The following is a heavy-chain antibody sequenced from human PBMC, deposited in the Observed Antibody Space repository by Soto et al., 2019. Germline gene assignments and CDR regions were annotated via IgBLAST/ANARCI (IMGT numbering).Heavy chain of an antibody. Sequence: QVQVVESGGGVVQPGRSLRLSCTASGFTFSTFAFHWVRQTPGKGLEWVTAISYNGINIYYADSVKGRFTISRDNSKNTLYLQMNGLRAEDRARYYCARGGAVASSWYFDLWGRGTLVTVSS. CDR3: ARGGAVASSWYFDL. CDR2: ISYNGINI. J-gene: IGHJ2*01. CDR1: GFTFSTFA. V-gene: IGHV3-30-3*01. D-gene: IGHD6-19*01.